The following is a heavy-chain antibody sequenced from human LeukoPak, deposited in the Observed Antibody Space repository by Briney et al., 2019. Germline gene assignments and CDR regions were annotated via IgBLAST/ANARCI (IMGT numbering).Heavy chain of an antibody. Sequence: ASVKVSCKAFGYSFTGYYMHWVRQAPGQGPEWMGWISPKSGGTNYAQKFQGRVNMTRDTSMSTAYMELSRLRSDDTAVYYCARNRYSGSWNAFDIWGQGTMVTVSS. D-gene: IGHD1-26*01. J-gene: IGHJ3*02. CDR2: ISPKSGGT. CDR3: ARNRYSGSWNAFDI. V-gene: IGHV1-2*02. CDR1: GYSFTGYY.